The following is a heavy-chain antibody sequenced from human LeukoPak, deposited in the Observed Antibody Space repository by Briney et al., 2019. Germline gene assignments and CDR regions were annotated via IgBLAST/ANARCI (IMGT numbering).Heavy chain of an antibody. D-gene: IGHD2-2*01. V-gene: IGHV1-24*01. Sequence: ASVKVSCKVSGYTLTELSMHWVRQAPGKGLEWMRGFDPEDGETIYAQKFQGRVTMTEDTSTDTAYMELSSLRSEDTAVYYCATDRYCSSTSCRLFDYWGQGTLVTVSS. J-gene: IGHJ4*02. CDR1: GYTLTELS. CDR2: FDPEDGET. CDR3: ATDRYCSSTSCRLFDY.